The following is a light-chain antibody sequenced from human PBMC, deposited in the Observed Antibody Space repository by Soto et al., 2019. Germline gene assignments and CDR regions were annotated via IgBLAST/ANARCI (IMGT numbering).Light chain of an antibody. J-gene: IGKJ1*01. CDR2: KAS. CDR1: QNINNL. V-gene: IGKV1-5*03. Sequence: DIQMPQSPSTLSASVGDRVTITCRASQNINNLLAWYQQKPGKAPNLLIYKASSLESGVPSRFRGSGYGTEFTLTISSLQPEDFATFYCQQYSTYSRAFGQGTKLEIK. CDR3: QQYSTYSRA.